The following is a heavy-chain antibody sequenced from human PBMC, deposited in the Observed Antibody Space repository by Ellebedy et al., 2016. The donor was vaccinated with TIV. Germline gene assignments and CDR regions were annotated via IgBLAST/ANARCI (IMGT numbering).Heavy chain of an antibody. J-gene: IGHJ4*02. CDR3: AKDLQYWSANDY. CDR1: GFTFSSNA. CDR2: SGASGNT. V-gene: IGHV3-23*01. D-gene: IGHD3-3*01. Sequence: PGGSLRLSCAASGFTFSSNAMSWVRQAPGKGLEWVSGSGASGNTHYADSVKGRFTISRDNSKNTLYLQMNNLRAEDTAVYYCAKDLQYWSANDYWGQGTLVTVSS.